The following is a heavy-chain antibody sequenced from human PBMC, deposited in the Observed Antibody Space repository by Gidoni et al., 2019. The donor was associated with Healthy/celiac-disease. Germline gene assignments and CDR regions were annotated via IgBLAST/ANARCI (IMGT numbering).Heavy chain of an antibody. CDR1: GGTFSRYP. CDR2: IITILGIA. J-gene: IGHJ3*02. Sequence: QVQLVQSGAEVKKPGSSVKVSCTASGGTFSRYPISWVRHAPGQGLEWMGRIITILGIANYAQKFQCRVTITADKSTSTAYMELSSLRSEDTAVYYCARDLRPIPTYALTDAFDIWGQGTMVTVSS. D-gene: IGHD2-2*02. V-gene: IGHV1-69*09. CDR3: ARDLRPIPTYALTDAFDI.